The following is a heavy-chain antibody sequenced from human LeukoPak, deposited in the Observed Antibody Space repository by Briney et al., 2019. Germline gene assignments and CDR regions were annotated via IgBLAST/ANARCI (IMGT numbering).Heavy chain of an antibody. Sequence: PGGSLRHSCAASGFTFSSYRMHWVRQAPGKGLVWVSRINTDESSTTYADSVKGRFTISRDNAKNTLYLQMNSLRAEDTAVYYCASSLYSNYHFDCWGQGTLVTVSS. CDR2: INTDESST. J-gene: IGHJ4*02. D-gene: IGHD4-11*01. V-gene: IGHV3-74*01. CDR3: ASSLYSNYHFDC. CDR1: GFTFSSYR.